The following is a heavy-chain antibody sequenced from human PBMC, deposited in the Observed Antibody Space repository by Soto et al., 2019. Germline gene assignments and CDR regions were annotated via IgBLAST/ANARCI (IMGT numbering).Heavy chain of an antibody. CDR1: GNSISSGGYY. D-gene: IGHD2-2*01. Sequence: QVQLQESGPGLVKPSQTLSLTCTVSGNSISSGGYYWTWIRQHPGKGLEWIGYIFYSGSTYYNPSRKSRVTISIHTSKNQVSLKLTSVTAADTAVYYCARGTRNWNYPGGQGTLVTVSS. CDR3: ARGTRNWNYP. V-gene: IGHV4-31*03. J-gene: IGHJ5*02. CDR2: IFYSGST.